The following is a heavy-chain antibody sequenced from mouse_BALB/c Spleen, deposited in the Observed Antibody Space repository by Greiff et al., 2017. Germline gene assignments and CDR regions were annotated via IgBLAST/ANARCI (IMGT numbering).Heavy chain of an antibody. V-gene: IGHV3-2*02. CDR1: GYSITSDYA. CDR3: ARGIRGYAMDY. J-gene: IGHJ4*01. CDR2: ISYSGST. Sequence: DVQLQESGPGLVKPSQSLSLTCTVTGYSITSDYAWNWIRQFPGNKLEWMGYISYSGSTSYNPSLKSRISITRDTSKNQFFLQLNSVTTEDTATYYCARGIRGYAMDYWGQGTSVTVSS. D-gene: IGHD2-12*01.